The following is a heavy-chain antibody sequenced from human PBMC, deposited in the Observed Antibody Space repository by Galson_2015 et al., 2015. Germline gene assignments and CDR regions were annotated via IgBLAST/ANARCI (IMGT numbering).Heavy chain of an antibody. CDR3: ARDFSYGHAGQGY. CDR1: GFTFSSYG. D-gene: IGHD5-18*01. J-gene: IGHJ4*02. CDR2: IWYDGSNK. Sequence: SLRLSCAASGFTFSSYGMHWVRQAPGKGLEWVAVIWYDGSNKYYADSVKGRFTISRDNSKNTLYLQMNSLRAEDTAVYYCARDFSYGHAGQGYWGQGTLVTVSS. V-gene: IGHV3-33*01.